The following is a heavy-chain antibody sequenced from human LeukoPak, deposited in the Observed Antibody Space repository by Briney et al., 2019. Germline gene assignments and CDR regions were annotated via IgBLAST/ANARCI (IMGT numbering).Heavy chain of an antibody. D-gene: IGHD3-22*01. CDR1: GFTFSSYS. CDR3: ARDSGYYFQYFQH. CDR2: ISSSYI. J-gene: IGHJ1*01. V-gene: IGHV3-21*01. Sequence: KPGGSLRLSCAASGFTFSSYSMNWVRQAPGKGLEWVSSISSSYIYYADSVKGRFTISRDNAKNSLYLQMNSLRAEDTAVYYCARDSGYYFQYFQHWGQGTLVTVSS.